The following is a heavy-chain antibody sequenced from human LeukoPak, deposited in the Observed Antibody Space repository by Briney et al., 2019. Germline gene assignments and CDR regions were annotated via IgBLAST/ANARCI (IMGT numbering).Heavy chain of an antibody. CDR3: ARGPDYAETRYCSSTSCHAFDI. J-gene: IGHJ3*02. V-gene: IGHV1-2*02. CDR1: GYTFTGYY. Sequence: ASVKVSCKASGYTFTGYYMHWVRQAPGQGLEWMGWINPNSGGTNYAQKFQGRVTMTRDTSISTAYMELSRLRSDDTAVYYCARGPDYAETRYCSSTSCHAFDIWGQGTMVTVSS. CDR2: INPNSGGT. D-gene: IGHD2-2*01.